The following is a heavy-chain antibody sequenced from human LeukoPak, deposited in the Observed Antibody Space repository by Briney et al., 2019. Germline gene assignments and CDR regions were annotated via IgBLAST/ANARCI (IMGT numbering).Heavy chain of an antibody. CDR2: IKQDGSEK. V-gene: IGHV3-7*01. J-gene: IGHJ4*02. Sequence: GGSLRLSCAASGFTFSSYELNWVRQAPGKGLEWVANIKQDGSEKYSVDSVRGRFTVSRDNAKNSLYLQMNSLRAEDTAVYYCARGKSSSWYTLGYWGQGTLVTVSS. CDR1: GFTFSSYE. CDR3: ARGKSSSWYTLGY. D-gene: IGHD6-13*01.